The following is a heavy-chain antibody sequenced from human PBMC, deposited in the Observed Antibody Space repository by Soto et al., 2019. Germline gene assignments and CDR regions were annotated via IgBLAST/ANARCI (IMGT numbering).Heavy chain of an antibody. CDR1: GYPFSAFD. V-gene: IGHV1-8*01. Sequence: QVQLVQSGAEVKKPGASVKVSCEASGYPFSAFDINWVRQAGGQGLEWMGWMKPDSGDTAFAQRFQDRITMTRSTSISTAYMELSRLTSDDTAVYFCVRQPGGVATPGDDYWGQGTLVTVSS. CDR3: VRQPGGVATPGDDY. D-gene: IGHD2-15*01. J-gene: IGHJ4*02. CDR2: MKPDSGDT.